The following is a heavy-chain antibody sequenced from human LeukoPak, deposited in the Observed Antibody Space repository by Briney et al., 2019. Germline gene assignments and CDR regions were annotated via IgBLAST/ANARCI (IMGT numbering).Heavy chain of an antibody. J-gene: IGHJ3*02. CDR3: ARVEDTAMAPLAFDI. V-gene: IGHV4-59*01. CDR1: GGSISSYY. Sequence: SETLSLTCTVSGGSISSYYWSWIRQPPGKGLGWIGYIYYSGSTNYNPSLKSRVTISVDTSKNQFSLKLSSVTAADTAVYYCARVEDTAMAPLAFDIWGQGTMVTVSS. CDR2: IYYSGST. D-gene: IGHD5-18*01.